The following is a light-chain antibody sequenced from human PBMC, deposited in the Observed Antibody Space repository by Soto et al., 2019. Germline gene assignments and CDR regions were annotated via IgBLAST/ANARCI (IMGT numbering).Light chain of an antibody. Sequence: EIVMTQSPATLSVSPGERATLSCRTSQSVSSSYLAWYQQKPGQAPRLLIYGASSRATGIPDRFSGSGSRTDFTLTISRMQPEDFAVYYCQQYGSSPWTVGQGTKVDIK. CDR3: QQYGSSPWT. CDR1: QSVSSSY. J-gene: IGKJ1*01. CDR2: GAS. V-gene: IGKV3-20*01.